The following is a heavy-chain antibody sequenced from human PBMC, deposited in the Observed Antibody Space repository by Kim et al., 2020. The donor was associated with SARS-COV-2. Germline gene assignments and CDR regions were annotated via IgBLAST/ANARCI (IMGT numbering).Heavy chain of an antibody. CDR2: IYYSCSS. CDR1: GGSISSDY. J-gene: IGHJ6*01. CDR3: SCAGGLSLSLWVVSLWYYG. D-gene: IGHD3-16*01. Sequence: SETLSLTCTVSGGSISSDYWCWIWLPPRTGLVWFGFIYYSCSSTYYYSLKSRVTITVATSKNQFSFSLMSVTAAATAVSYCSCAGGLSLSLWVVSLWYYG. V-gene: IGHV4-59*01.